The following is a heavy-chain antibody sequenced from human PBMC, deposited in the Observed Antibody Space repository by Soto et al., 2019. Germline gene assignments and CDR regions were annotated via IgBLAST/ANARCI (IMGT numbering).Heavy chain of an antibody. Sequence: PSETLSLTCTVSGGSISSYYWSWIRQPPGKGLEWIGYIYYSGSTNYNPSLKSRVTISVDTSKNQFSLKLSSVTAADTAVYYCARSDGTTVTTSRWGQGTLVTVSS. CDR3: ARSDGTTVTTSR. V-gene: IGHV4-59*01. CDR2: IYYSGST. D-gene: IGHD4-17*01. J-gene: IGHJ4*02. CDR1: GGSISSYY.